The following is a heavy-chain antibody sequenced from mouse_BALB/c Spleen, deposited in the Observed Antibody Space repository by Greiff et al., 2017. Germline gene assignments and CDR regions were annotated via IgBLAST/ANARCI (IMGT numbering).Heavy chain of an antibody. CDR3: ARGLFDY. Sequence: DVHLVESGGGLVKPGGSLKLSCAASGFAFSSYDMSWVRQTPEKRLEWVAYISSGGGSTYYPDTVKGRFTISRDNAKNTLYLQMSSLKSEDTAMYYCARGLFDYWGQGTTLTVSS. CDR2: ISSGGGST. CDR1: GFAFSSYD. V-gene: IGHV5-12-1*01. J-gene: IGHJ2*01.